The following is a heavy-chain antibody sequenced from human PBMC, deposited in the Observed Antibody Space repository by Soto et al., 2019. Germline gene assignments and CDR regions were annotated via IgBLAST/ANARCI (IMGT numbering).Heavy chain of an antibody. CDR1: GFTFSSYG. CDR3: ARVVGGYWYFDL. D-gene: IGHD1-26*01. CDR2: IWYDGSNK. V-gene: IGHV3-33*01. Sequence: QVQLVESGGGVVQPGRSLRLSCAASGFTFSSYGMHWVRQAPGKGLEWVAVIWYDGSNKYYADSVKGRFTISRDNSKNPLYLQMNSLRAEDTAVYYCARVVGGYWYFDLWGHGTLVTVSS. J-gene: IGHJ2*01.